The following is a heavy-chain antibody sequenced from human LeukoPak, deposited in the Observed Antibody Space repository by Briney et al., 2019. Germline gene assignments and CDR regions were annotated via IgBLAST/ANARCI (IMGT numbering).Heavy chain of an antibody. CDR3: ARRAGAYTHPYDY. Sequence: GGSLRLSCAASGFTFSSYGMHWVRQAPGKGLEWVAFIRYDGSNKYYADSVKGRFTISIDNSKNTLYLQMNSLRAEDTAVYYCARRAGAYTHPYDYWGQGTLVTVSS. J-gene: IGHJ4*02. CDR2: IRYDGSNK. V-gene: IGHV3-30*02. D-gene: IGHD3-16*01. CDR1: GFTFSSYG.